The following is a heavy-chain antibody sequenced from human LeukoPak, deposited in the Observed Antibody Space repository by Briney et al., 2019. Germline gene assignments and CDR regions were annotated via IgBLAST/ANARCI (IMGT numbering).Heavy chain of an antibody. CDR2: IYYSGST. CDR1: GGSIRSYY. Sequence: SETLSLTCTVSGGSIRSYYWSWIRQPPGKGLEWIGYIYYSGSTNYNPSLKSRVSISVDTSKNQFSLKLRSVTSPHTAVYYCARTGSTVTMLYPFDHWGQGTLVTVSS. J-gene: IGHJ4*02. D-gene: IGHD4-17*01. V-gene: IGHV4-59*01. CDR3: ARTGSTVTMLYPFDH.